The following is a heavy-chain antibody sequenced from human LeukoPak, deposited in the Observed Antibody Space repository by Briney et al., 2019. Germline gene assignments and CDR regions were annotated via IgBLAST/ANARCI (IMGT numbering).Heavy chain of an antibody. D-gene: IGHD3-22*01. CDR3: AKDGTPNYDSSGYYYMDV. J-gene: IGHJ6*03. CDR2: ISGSGGGT. V-gene: IGHV3-23*01. CDR1: GFTFSSYA. Sequence: GGSLRLSCAASGFTFSSYAMSWVRQAPEKGPEWVSAISGSGGGTYYADSVKGRFTISRDNSKNTLYLQMNSLRAEDTAVYYCAKDGTPNYDSSGYYYMDVWGKGTTVTVSS.